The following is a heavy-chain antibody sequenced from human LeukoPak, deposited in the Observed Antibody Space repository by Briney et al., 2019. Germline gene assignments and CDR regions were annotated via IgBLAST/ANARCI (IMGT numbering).Heavy chain of an antibody. CDR2: VYYSGST. V-gene: IGHV4-39*01. D-gene: IGHD2-2*01. CDR3: ARLEARDIVVVPAAMVDH. J-gene: IGHJ4*02. Sequence: SETLSLTCTVSGDSVSSSRYFWGWIRQPPGKALEWFGHVYYSGSTYYNLSLKSRVSISVDMSKNLFSLKLSSVTAADTATYFCARLEARDIVVVPAAMVDHWGQGTPVTISS. CDR1: GDSVSSSRYF.